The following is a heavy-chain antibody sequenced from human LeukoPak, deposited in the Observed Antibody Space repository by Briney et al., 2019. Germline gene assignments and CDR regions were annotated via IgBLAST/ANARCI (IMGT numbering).Heavy chain of an antibody. CDR3: ASQGSADYGMDV. CDR2: ISYDGSNK. D-gene: IGHD6-25*01. V-gene: IGHV3-30*04. J-gene: IGHJ6*02. Sequence: PGGSLRLSCAASGFTFSSYAKHWVRQAPGKGLEWVAVISYDGSNKYYADSVKGRFTISRDNSKNTLYLQMNSLRAEDTAVYYCASQGSADYGMDVWGQGTTVTVSS. CDR1: GFTFSSYA.